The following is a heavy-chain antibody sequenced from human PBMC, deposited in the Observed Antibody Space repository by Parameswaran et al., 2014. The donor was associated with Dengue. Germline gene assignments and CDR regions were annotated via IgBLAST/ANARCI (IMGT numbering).Heavy chain of an antibody. D-gene: IGHD2-2*01. CDR2: IKQDGSEK. CDR3: VRDSSIGLAPGATTIFDY. Sequence: VRQMPGKGLEWVANIKQDGSEKFYVDSVKGRLTISRDNAKNSLYLQMNSLRAEDTAVYYCVRDSSIGLAPGATTIFDYWGQEHWSPSPQ. J-gene: IGHJ4*01. V-gene: IGHV3-7*01.